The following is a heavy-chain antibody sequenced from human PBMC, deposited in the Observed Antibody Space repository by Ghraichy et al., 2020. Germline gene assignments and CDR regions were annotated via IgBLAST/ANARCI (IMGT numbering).Heavy chain of an antibody. Sequence: GGSLRLSCAASGFNVDNYAMHWVRQAPGKGLEWVSGISWNSGTIGSADSVRGRFTISRDNAKNSLYLQMNSLRAEDTALYYCAKSSVLHLPPEFDPWGQGTLVTVSS. CDR2: ISWNSGTI. CDR1: GFNVDNYA. CDR3: AKSSVLHLPPEFDP. V-gene: IGHV3-9*01. J-gene: IGHJ5*02. D-gene: IGHD5-18*01.